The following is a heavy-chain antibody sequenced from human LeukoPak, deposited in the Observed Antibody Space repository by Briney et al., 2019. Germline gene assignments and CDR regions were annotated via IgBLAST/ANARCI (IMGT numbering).Heavy chain of an antibody. D-gene: IGHD3-22*01. V-gene: IGHV1-69*05. CDR3: ARNYYDSSGYFDY. CDR1: GGTFSSYA. Sequence: ASVKVSCKASGGTFSSYAISWVRQAPGQGLEWMGRIIPIFGTANYAQKFQGRVTITTDESTSTAYMELSSLRSEDTAVYYCARNYYDSSGYFDYWGQVILVTVSS. J-gene: IGHJ4*02. CDR2: IIPIFGTA.